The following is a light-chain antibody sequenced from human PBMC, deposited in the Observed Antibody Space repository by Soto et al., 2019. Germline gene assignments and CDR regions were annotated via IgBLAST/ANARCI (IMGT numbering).Light chain of an antibody. CDR3: QQYNGWPIT. CDR1: QSVSSN. Sequence: EIVMTQSPATLSVSPGERATLSCRASQSVSSNLAWYQQKPGQAPRLVIYGASNRATGFPARFSGSGSGTEFTLTISSLQSEDFAVYYCQQYNGWPITFGQGTRLEIK. V-gene: IGKV3-15*01. J-gene: IGKJ5*01. CDR2: GAS.